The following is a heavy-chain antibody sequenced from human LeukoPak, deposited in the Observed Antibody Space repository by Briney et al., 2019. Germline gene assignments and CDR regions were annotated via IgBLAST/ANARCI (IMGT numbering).Heavy chain of an antibody. CDR3: ARVDCSSTSCYRLNAFDAFDT. J-gene: IGHJ3*02. Sequence: GASVKVSCKASGYTFTSYGISWVRQAPGRGLEWMGWISAYNGNTNYAQKLQGRVTMTTDTSTSTAYMELRSLRSDDTAVYYCARVDCSSTSCYRLNAFDAFDTWGQGTMVTVSS. CDR2: ISAYNGNT. CDR1: GYTFTSYG. V-gene: IGHV1-18*01. D-gene: IGHD2-2*01.